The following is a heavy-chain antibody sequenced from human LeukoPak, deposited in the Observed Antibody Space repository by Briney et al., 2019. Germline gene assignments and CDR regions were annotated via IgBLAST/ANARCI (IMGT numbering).Heavy chain of an antibody. CDR2: INPNSGGT. V-gene: IGHV1-2*02. Sequence: ASVKVSCKASGYTFTGYYMHWVRQAPGQGLEWMGWINPNSGGTNYAQKFQGRVTMTRDTSIGTAYMELSRLRSDDTAVYYCAGITMVRGVIITFAFDIWGQGTMVTVSS. CDR3: AGITMVRGVIITFAFDI. CDR1: GYTFTGYY. J-gene: IGHJ3*02. D-gene: IGHD3-10*01.